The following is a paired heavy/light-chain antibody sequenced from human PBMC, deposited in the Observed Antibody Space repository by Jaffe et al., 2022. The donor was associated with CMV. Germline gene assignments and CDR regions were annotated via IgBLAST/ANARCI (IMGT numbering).Heavy chain of an antibody. CDR3: ARDCCPGDLDY. V-gene: IGHV3-7*03. D-gene: IGHD7-27*01. CDR1: GFIFSNYW. CDR2: IKQDGSER. Sequence: EVQLVESGGGLVQPGGSLRLSCAASGFIFSNYWMAWVRQAPGKGLEWVANIKQDGSERYYVDSVTDRFTISRDNGRDSLYLQMNSLRDEDTAVYYCARDCCPGDLDYWGQGTLVTVSS. J-gene: IGHJ4*02.
Light chain of an antibody. V-gene: IGKV1-39*01. J-gene: IGKJ1*01. CDR3: QLTYSSPPWT. CDR1: QSISTY. CDR2: GAS. Sequence: DIQMTQSPFSLSASVGDRVTITCRASQSISTYLNWYQHKPGKAPKLLIYGASGLQSGVPSRFSGSGSGTDFTLTIRSLQPEDFATYYCQLTYSSPPWTFGQGTKVEMK.